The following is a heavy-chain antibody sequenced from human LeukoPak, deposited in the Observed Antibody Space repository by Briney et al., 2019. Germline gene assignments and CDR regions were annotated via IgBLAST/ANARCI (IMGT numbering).Heavy chain of an antibody. CDR2: MNPNSGNT. J-gene: IGHJ6*03. Sequence: ASVKVSCKASGYTFTGYYMHWVRQAPGQGLEWMGWMNPNSGNTGYAQTFQGRVTITRNTSISTAYMELSSLRSEDTAVYYCARADTKLSPFWEVPYYYMDVWGKGTTVTVSS. CDR1: GYTFTGYY. CDR3: ARADTKLSPFWEVPYYYMDV. V-gene: IGHV1-8*03. D-gene: IGHD3-3*01.